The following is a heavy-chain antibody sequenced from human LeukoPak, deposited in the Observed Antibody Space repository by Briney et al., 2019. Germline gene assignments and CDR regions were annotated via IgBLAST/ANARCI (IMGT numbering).Heavy chain of an antibody. V-gene: IGHV3-64D*06. D-gene: IGHD5-24*01. J-gene: IGHJ1*01. Sequence: GGSLRLSCSASGSXFSMSAIHWVRQAPGKGLQYVSVISGNGVSTSYADSVKGRFTISRDNSKNTVYLQMSSLRAEDTAVYYCVGDGRDGYNRYFHHWGQGTLVTVSS. CDR2: ISGNGVST. CDR1: GSXFSMSA. CDR3: VGDGRDGYNRYFHH.